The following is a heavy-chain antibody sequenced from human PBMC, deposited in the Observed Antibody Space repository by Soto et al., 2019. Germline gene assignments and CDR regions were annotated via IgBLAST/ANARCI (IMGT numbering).Heavy chain of an antibody. CDR3: ARTSAAGKYYYGMDV. D-gene: IGHD6-13*01. V-gene: IGHV5-51*01. CDR1: ALRLTPIE. J-gene: IGHJ6*02. Sequence: FSQVTALRLTPIENRLVRTMSYQLMKWMGIIYPGDSDTRYSPSFQGQVTISADKSISTAYLQWSSLKASDTAMYYCARTSAAGKYYYGMDVWGQGTTVTV. CDR2: IYPGDSDT.